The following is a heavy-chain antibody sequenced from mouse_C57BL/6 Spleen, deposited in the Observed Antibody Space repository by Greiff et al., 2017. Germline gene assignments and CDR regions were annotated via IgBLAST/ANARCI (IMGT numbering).Heavy chain of an antibody. CDR1: GYTFTSYD. CDR3: ARDYYGSRYYFDD. V-gene: IGHV1-85*01. CDR2: IYPRDCST. J-gene: IGHJ2*01. Sequence: QVQLKESGPELVKPGASVKLSCKASGYTFTSYDINWVKQRPGQGLEWIGWIYPRDCSTKYNEKLKGKATLTVDTSSSTAYMELHSLTSEDSAVYFGARDYYGSRYYFDDWGQGTTLTVSA. D-gene: IGHD1-1*01.